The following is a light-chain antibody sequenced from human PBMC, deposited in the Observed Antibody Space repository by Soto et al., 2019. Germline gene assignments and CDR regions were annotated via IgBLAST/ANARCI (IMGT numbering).Light chain of an antibody. CDR3: QHYEHPRWT. CDR2: SVF. Sequence: EMVLTQSPGTLSLSPGERATLHCRASQIGNTNYLVWYQQRPGQPPRLLLYSVFTRANGTPDRLSGSGSGTDFTLTISRLAPEDSALYYCQHYEHPRWTFGPGTRVEIK. J-gene: IGKJ1*01. V-gene: IGKV3-20*01. CDR1: QIGNTNY.